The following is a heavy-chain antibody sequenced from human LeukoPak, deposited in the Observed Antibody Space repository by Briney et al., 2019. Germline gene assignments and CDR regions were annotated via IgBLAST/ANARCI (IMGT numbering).Heavy chain of an antibody. CDR3: ARLRASAAFDI. CDR1: GGSISSYY. J-gene: IGHJ3*02. CDR2: IYYSGST. V-gene: IGHV4-59*01. D-gene: IGHD3-16*01. Sequence: SETLSLTCTVSGGSISSYYWSWIRQPPGKGLEWIGYIYYSGSTNYNPSLKSRVTISVDTSKNQFSLTLTSVAAEDTAVYYCARLRASAAFDIWGQGTMVTVSS.